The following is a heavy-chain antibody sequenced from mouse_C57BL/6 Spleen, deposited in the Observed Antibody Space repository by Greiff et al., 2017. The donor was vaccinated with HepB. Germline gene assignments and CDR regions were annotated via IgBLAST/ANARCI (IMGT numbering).Heavy chain of an antibody. CDR1: GYTFTSYG. J-gene: IGHJ2*01. Sequence: QVQLQQSGAELARPGASVKLSCKASGYTFTSYGISWVKQRTGQGLEWIGEIYPRSGNTYYNEKFKGKATLTADKSSSTAYMELRSLTSEDSAVYFCARRTEQGYWGQGTTLTVSS. D-gene: IGHD3-3*01. CDR3: ARRTEQGY. CDR2: IYPRSGNT. V-gene: IGHV1-81*01.